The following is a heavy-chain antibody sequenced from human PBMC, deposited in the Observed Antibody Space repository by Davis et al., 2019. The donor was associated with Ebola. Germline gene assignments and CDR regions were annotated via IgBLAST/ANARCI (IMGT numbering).Heavy chain of an antibody. CDR2: INSDGSTT. CDR3: AQENTLSSSRGY. CDR1: GFTFSRFW. V-gene: IGHV3-74*01. Sequence: GESLKISCAVSGFTFSRFWMHWVRQAPGKGLVWVSRINSDGSTTNYADSVKGRFTISRDNSKNPLYLQMNSLRAEDTAVYYCAQENTLSSSRGYWGQGTLVTVSS. J-gene: IGHJ4*02. D-gene: IGHD6-13*01.